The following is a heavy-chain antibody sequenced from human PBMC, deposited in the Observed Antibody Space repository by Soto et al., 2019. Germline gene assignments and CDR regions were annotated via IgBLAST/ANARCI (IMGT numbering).Heavy chain of an antibody. CDR2: IHYSGST. CDR1: GGSISSSDYY. V-gene: IGHV4-30-4*01. CDR3: ASGTKHLAPRRQKAAGTNFDY. D-gene: IGHD6-13*01. Sequence: SATLSLTCTVSGGSISSSDYYWSWIRQPPGKCLEWIGYIHYSGSTYYNPSLKSRVTISVDTSKNQFSLKLSSVTAADTAVYYCASGTKHLAPRRQKAAGTNFDYWGQGTLVTVSS. J-gene: IGHJ4*02.